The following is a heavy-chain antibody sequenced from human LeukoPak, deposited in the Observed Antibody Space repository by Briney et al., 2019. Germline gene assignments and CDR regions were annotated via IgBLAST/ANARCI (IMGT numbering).Heavy chain of an antibody. J-gene: IGHJ4*02. D-gene: IGHD2-15*01. CDR1: GFTFSSYW. V-gene: IGHV3-74*01. Sequence: GSLRLSCAASGFTFSSYWMHWVRQAPGNGLVWVSRINSDGSSTGYADSVKGRSTISRDNAKNTLYLQMNSLRAEDTAVYYCAILWWHRVDYWGQGTLVTVSS. CDR3: AILWWHRVDY. CDR2: INSDGSST.